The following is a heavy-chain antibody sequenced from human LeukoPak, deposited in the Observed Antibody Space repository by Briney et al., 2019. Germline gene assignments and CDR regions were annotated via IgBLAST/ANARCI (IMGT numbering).Heavy chain of an antibody. V-gene: IGHV3-48*01. CDR1: GFTFSSYS. D-gene: IGHD1-26*01. J-gene: IGHJ4*02. CDR3: ARGRVYSGSIAKVDY. Sequence: GGSLRLSCAASGFTFSSYSMNWVRQAPGKGLEWISYITYSSSTMYYADSVKGRFTISRDNAKNSLYLQMNSLRAEDTAVYYCARGRVYSGSIAKVDYWGQGTLVTVSS. CDR2: ITYSSSTM.